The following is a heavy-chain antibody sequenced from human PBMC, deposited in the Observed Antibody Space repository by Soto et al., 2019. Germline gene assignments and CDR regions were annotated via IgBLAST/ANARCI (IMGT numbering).Heavy chain of an antibody. CDR3: AREDYYDSSGYSPLGV. D-gene: IGHD3-22*01. V-gene: IGHV1-69*13. J-gene: IGHJ6*02. CDR2: IIPIFGTA. CDR1: GGTFSSYA. Sequence: AVKVSCKASGGTFSSYAISWVRQAPGQGLEWMGGIIPIFGTANYAQKFQGRVTITADESTSTAYMELSSLRSEDTAVYYCAREDYYDSSGYSPLGVWGQGTTVTVSS.